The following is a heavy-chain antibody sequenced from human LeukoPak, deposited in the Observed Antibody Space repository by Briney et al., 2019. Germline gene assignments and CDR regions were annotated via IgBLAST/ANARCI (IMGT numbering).Heavy chain of an antibody. Sequence: ASVKVSCKASGGTFSSYAINWVRQATGQGLEWIGWMNPNSGNTGYAQKFQGRVTMTRNTSISTAYMELSSLRSEDTAVYYCARGLKSGYDYRTHDYWGQGTLVTVSS. D-gene: IGHD5-12*01. CDR3: ARGLKSGYDYRTHDY. CDR2: MNPNSGNT. J-gene: IGHJ4*02. CDR1: GGTFSSYA. V-gene: IGHV1-8*02.